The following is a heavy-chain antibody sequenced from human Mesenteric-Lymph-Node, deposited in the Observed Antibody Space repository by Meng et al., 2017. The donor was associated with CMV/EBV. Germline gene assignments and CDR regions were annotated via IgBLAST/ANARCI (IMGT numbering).Heavy chain of an antibody. Sequence: GGSLRLSCAASGFSFSDHYMTWIRQTPGKGLEWISYISSSGITIYYADSVKGRFTISRDNAKNTLYLQMNSLRAEDTAVYYCARGHYYYESSNAMDVWGQGTTVTVSS. CDR2: ISSSGITI. D-gene: IGHD3-22*01. CDR3: ARGHYYYESSNAMDV. J-gene: IGHJ6*02. V-gene: IGHV3-11*04. CDR1: GFSFSDHY.